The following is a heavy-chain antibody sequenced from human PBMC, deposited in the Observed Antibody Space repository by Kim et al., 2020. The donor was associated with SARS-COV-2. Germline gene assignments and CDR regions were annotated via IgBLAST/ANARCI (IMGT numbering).Heavy chain of an antibody. D-gene: IGHD3-9*01. CDR2: ISSSSSTI. CDR1: GFTFSSYS. Sequence: GGSLRLSCAASGFTFSSYSMNWVRQAPGKGLEWISYISSSSSTIYYADSVKGRFTISRDNAKNSLYLQMNSLRDEDTAVYYCAREGQGDIFYYCDYWCQGTMVTVSP. V-gene: IGHV3-48*02. J-gene: IGHJ4*02. CDR3: AREGQGDIFYYCDY.